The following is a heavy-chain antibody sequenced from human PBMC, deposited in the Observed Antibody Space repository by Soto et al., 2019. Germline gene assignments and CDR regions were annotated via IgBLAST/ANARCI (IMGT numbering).Heavy chain of an antibody. J-gene: IGHJ4*02. Sequence: QVQLVESGGGVVQPGRSLRLSCAASGFTFSSYGMHWVRQAPGKGLEWVAVIWHDGSNKYYGDSVKGRFTISRDNSKHKMYMQMNSLRDEDTAVYYCVREFDYRFDYWCQGILVTVAS. V-gene: IGHV3-33*01. CDR1: GFTFSSYG. CDR3: VREFDYRFDY. D-gene: IGHD3-9*01. CDR2: IWHDGSNK.